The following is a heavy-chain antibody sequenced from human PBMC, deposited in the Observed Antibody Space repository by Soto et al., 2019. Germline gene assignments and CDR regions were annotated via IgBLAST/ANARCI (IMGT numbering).Heavy chain of an antibody. CDR3: TRLKTTVLLWFGVQAAANWFDP. CDR1: GFTFSGSA. J-gene: IGHJ5*02. CDR2: IRSKANSYAT. D-gene: IGHD3-10*01. Sequence: GGSLRLSCAASGFTFSGSAMRWVRQAPGKGLEWVGVIRSKANSYATAYAASVKGRFTISRDDSKNTAYLQMNSLKTEDTAVYYGTRLKTTVLLWFGVQAAANWFDPWGQGTLVTVSS. V-gene: IGHV3-73*01.